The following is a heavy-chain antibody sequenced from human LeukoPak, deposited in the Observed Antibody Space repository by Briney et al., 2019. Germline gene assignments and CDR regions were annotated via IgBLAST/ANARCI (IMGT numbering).Heavy chain of an antibody. V-gene: IGHV3-74*01. J-gene: IGHJ4*02. CDR2: ISYDGHNT. Sequence: GGSLRLSCAASEITLSNYWIHWVRQAPGKGLVWVSRISYDGHNTNYADSVKGRFTISRDTAKNTLYLQMNSPRVDDTAVYYCASFNDQVPYYFDYWSQGTLVTVSS. CDR1: EITLSNYW. CDR3: ASFNDQVPYYFDY. D-gene: IGHD2-2*01.